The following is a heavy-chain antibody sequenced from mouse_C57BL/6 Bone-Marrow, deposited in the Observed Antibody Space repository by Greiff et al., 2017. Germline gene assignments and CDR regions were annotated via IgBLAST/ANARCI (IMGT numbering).Heavy chain of an antibody. J-gene: IGHJ2*01. Sequence: QVQLKESGPELVKPGASVKISCKASGYAFSSSWMNWVKQRPGKGLEWIGRIYPGDGDTNYNGKFKGKATLTADKSSSTAYMQLRSLTTEDSAVYFCAREWDYDGLDYWGQGTTLTVSS. D-gene: IGHD2-4*01. V-gene: IGHV1-82*01. CDR2: IYPGDGDT. CDR3: AREWDYDGLDY. CDR1: GYAFSSSW.